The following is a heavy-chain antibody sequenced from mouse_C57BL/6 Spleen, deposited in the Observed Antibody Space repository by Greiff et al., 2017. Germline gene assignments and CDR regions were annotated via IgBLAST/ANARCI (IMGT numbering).Heavy chain of an antibody. Sequence: DVMLVESGGGLVQPKGSLKLSCAASGFSFNTYAMNWVRQAPGKGLEWVARIRSKSNNYATYYADSVKDRFTISRDDSESMLYLQMNNLKTEDTAMYYCVRHGTTVEGAWFAYWGQGTLVTVSA. CDR1: GFSFNTYA. CDR2: IRSKSNNYAT. D-gene: IGHD1-1*01. J-gene: IGHJ3*01. CDR3: VRHGTTVEGAWFAY. V-gene: IGHV10-1*01.